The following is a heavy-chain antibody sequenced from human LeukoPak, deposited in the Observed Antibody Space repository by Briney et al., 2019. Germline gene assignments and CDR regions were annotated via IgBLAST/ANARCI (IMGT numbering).Heavy chain of an antibody. CDR2: IYTSGRT. Sequence: PSETLSLTCTVSGGSISSGSYYWSWIRQPAGKGLEWIGRIYTSGRTHYTPSLKSRVTISVDTSKNQFSLKLSSVTAADTAVYYCARGRAMVRGVPYYYYMDVWGKGTTVTISS. J-gene: IGHJ6*03. CDR1: GGSISSGSYY. V-gene: IGHV4-61*02. CDR3: ARGRAMVRGVPYYYYMDV. D-gene: IGHD3-10*01.